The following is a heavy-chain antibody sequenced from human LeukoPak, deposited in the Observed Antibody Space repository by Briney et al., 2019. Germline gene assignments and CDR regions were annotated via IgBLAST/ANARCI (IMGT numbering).Heavy chain of an antibody. V-gene: IGHV1-2*02. CDR3: ARDRTLGYCSSTSCRVNWFDP. CDR1: GYTFTDYY. CDR2: INPNSGDT. J-gene: IGHJ5*02. Sequence: ASVKVSCKASGYTFTDYYVHWVRQAPGQGLEWMGWINPNSGDTKCAQKFQGRVTMTRDTSITTAYMELSRLRSDDTAVYYCARDRTLGYCSSTSCRVNWFDPWGQGTLVTVSS. D-gene: IGHD2-2*01.